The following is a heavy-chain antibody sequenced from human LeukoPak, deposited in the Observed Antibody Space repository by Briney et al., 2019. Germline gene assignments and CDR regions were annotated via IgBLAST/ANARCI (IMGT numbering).Heavy chain of an antibody. CDR2: FFYTGNT. J-gene: IGHJ3*02. D-gene: IGHD1-1*01. V-gene: IGHV4-30-4*07. Sequence: SETLSLTCTVSDGSISSSSYSWGWIRQPPGKGLEWIGYFFYTGNTYYNASLKSRVTISVDTSKNQFSLKVSSVTAADTAVYYCTRGAGSTTSNDAFDIWGQGTMVTVSS. CDR3: TRGAGSTTSNDAFDI. CDR1: DGSISSSSYS.